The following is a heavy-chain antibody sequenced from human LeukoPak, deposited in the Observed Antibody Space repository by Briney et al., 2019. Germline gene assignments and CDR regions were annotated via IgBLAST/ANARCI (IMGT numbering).Heavy chain of an antibody. CDR3: ARDREGQTNAFDI. CDR2: ISSSSSYI. V-gene: IGHV3-21*01. Sequence: GGSLRLSCAASGFTFSSYSMNWVRQAPGKGLEWVSSISSSSSYIYYADSVKGRFTISRDNAKNSLYLQMNSLRAEDTAVYYCARDREGQTNAFDIWGQGTMVTVSS. CDR1: GFTFSSYS. J-gene: IGHJ3*02. D-gene: IGHD1-26*01.